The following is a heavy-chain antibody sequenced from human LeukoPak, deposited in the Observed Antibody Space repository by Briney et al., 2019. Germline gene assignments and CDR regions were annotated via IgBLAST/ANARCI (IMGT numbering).Heavy chain of an antibody. CDR2: IESDGSDR. V-gene: IGHV3-7*01. CDR1: GFTFSQYY. Sequence: GGSLRLSCAVSGFTFSQYYMGWVRQAPGKGLERVAIIESDGSDRKYVDSVRGRFTISRDNAKNSLYLQMSSLTAEDTAIYFCTFLVREPQHWGRGTLVTVSS. D-gene: IGHD3-10*01. CDR3: TFLVREPQH. J-gene: IGHJ1*01.